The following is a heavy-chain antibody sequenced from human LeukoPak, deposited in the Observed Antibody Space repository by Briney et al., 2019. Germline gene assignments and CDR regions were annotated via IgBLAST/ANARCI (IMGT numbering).Heavy chain of an antibody. J-gene: IGHJ4*02. V-gene: IGHV3-11*01. Sequence: GGSLRLSCAASGFTFSDYYMSWIRQAPGKGLEWISYISSSGSTIYYADSVKGRFTISRDNARNSPYLQMNSLRAEDTAVYYCARERAIASRRPYCFDYWGQGTLVTVSS. CDR2: ISSSGSTI. CDR3: ARERAIASRRPYCFDY. D-gene: IGHD6-6*01. CDR1: GFTFSDYY.